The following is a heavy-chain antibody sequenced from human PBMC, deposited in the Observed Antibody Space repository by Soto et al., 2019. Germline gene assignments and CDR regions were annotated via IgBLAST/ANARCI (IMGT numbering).Heavy chain of an antibody. CDR3: ARDRIFYGDYVGYMDV. CDR2: IKQDGSEK. J-gene: IGHJ6*03. V-gene: IGHV3-7*01. D-gene: IGHD4-17*01. Sequence: GGSLRLSCAASGFTFSSYWMSWVRQAPGKGLEWVANIKQDGSEKYYVDSVKGRFTISRDNAKNSLYLQMNSLRAEDTAVYYCARDRIFYGDYVGYMDVWGKGTTVTVSS. CDR1: GFTFSSYW.